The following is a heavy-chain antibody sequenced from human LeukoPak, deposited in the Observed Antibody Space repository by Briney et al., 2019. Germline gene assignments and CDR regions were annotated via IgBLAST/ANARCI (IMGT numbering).Heavy chain of an antibody. V-gene: IGHV1-18*01. Sequence: ASVKVSCKASGYTFTSYGISWVRQAPGQGLEWMGWISAYNGNTNYAQKLQGRVTMTTDTSTSTAYMELSSLRSEDTAVYYCARGPFSTATGYYKGSRYNWFDPWGQGTLVTVSS. CDR2: ISAYNGNT. D-gene: IGHD3-9*01. CDR3: ARGPFSTATGYYKGSRYNWFDP. CDR1: GYTFTSYG. J-gene: IGHJ5*02.